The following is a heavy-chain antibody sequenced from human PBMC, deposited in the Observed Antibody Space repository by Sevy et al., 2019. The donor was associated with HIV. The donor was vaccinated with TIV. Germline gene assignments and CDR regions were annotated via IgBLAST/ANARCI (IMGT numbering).Heavy chain of an antibody. CDR3: AGLSYYYYMDV. V-gene: IGHV3-21*01. CDR1: GFTFSSYS. CDR2: ISSSSRYI. J-gene: IGHJ6*03. Sequence: GGSLGLSCAASGFTFSSYSMNWVRQAPGKGVEWVSSISSSSRYIYYADSVKGQFTITRDNAKHTLYLKMHSLRDEDTAVYYCAGLSYYYYMDVWAKGTTVTVSS.